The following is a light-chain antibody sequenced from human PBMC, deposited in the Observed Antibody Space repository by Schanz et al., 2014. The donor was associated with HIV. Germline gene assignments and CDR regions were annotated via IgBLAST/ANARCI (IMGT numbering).Light chain of an antibody. CDR3: QQYNRYSAT. V-gene: IGKV1-5*03. CDR1: QSISPW. Sequence: DVQMTQSPSTLSASVGDRVTLTCRATQSISPWLAWYQQKPGKAPKLLINEASSLQSGVPSRFSGSGSGTEFTLTISSLQSDDFATYYCQQYNRYSATFGPGTNLELK. J-gene: IGKJ2*01. CDR2: EAS.